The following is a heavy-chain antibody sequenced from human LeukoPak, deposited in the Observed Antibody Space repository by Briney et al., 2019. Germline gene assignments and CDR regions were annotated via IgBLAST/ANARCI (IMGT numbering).Heavy chain of an antibody. CDR2: ISYDGSNK. CDR3: AREWELDY. J-gene: IGHJ4*02. D-gene: IGHD1-26*01. V-gene: IGHV3-30-3*01. Sequence: GRSLRLSCAASGFTFSSYAMHWVRQAPGKGLEWVAVISYDGSNKYYADSVKGRFTISRDNSKNTLYLQMNSLRAEDTAVYYCAREWELDYGGQGTLVTVS. CDR1: GFTFSSYA.